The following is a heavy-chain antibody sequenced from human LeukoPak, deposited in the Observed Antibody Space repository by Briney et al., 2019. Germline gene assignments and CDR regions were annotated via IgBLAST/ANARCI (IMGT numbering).Heavy chain of an antibody. V-gene: IGHV4-31*03. CDR2: IYYSGST. CDR1: GGSISSGGYY. D-gene: IGHD6-13*01. Sequence: PSETLSLTCTVSGGSISSGGYYWSWIRQHPGKGLEWIGYIYYSGSTYYNPSLKSRVTISVDTSKNQFSLKLSSVTAADTAVYYCARHRQQLVPQTVYYFDYWGQGTLVTVSS. CDR3: ARHRQQLVPQTVYYFDY. J-gene: IGHJ4*02.